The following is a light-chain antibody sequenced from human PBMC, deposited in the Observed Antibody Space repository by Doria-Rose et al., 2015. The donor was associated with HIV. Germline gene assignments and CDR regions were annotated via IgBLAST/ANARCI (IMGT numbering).Light chain of an antibody. V-gene: IGKV3-20*01. CDR3: HQYGTSWT. J-gene: IGKJ1*01. CDR1: QSFSSTY. CDR2: DGS. Sequence: TQSPGTLSLSPGERATLSCRASQSFSSTYLVWYQQKPGQAPSLLIYDGSTRATGIPDSFSASGSGTDFTLTSNRLEPEDFALYYCHQYGTSWTFGQGTKVEI.